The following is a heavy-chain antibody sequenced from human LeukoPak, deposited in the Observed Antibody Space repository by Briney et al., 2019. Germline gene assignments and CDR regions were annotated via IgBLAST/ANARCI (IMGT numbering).Heavy chain of an antibody. CDR1: GGTFSSYA. V-gene: IGHV1-69*01. D-gene: IGHD3-3*01. CDR2: IIPIFGTA. CDR3: ARDWHYDFWSGYSFQH. Sequence: SVKVSCKASGGTFSSYAISWVRQAPGQGLEWMGGIIPIFGTANYAQKFQGRVTITADESTSTAYMELSSLRSEDTAVYCCARDWHYDFWSGYSFQHWGQGTLVTVSS. J-gene: IGHJ1*01.